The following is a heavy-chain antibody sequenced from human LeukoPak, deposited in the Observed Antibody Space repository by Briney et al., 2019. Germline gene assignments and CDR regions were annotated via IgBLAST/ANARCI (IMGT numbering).Heavy chain of an antibody. D-gene: IGHD2-2*01. J-gene: IGHJ6*02. CDR2: ISSSGSTI. CDR1: GFTFSDYY. Sequence: GGSLRLSCAASGFTFSDYYMSWIRQAPGKGLEWVSYISSSGSTIYYADSVKGRLTISRDNAKNSLYLQMNSLRAEDTAVYYCAREHLDCSSTSCPPTYYYYGMDVWGQGTTVTVSS. V-gene: IGHV3-11*01. CDR3: AREHLDCSSTSCPPTYYYYGMDV.